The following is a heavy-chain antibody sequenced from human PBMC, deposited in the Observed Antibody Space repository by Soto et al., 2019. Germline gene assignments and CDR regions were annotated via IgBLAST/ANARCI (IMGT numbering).Heavy chain of an antibody. CDR1: GGSISSGDYY. D-gene: IGHD3-3*01. Sequence: QVQLQESGPGLVKPSQTLSLTCTVSGGSISSGDYYWSWIRQPPGKGLEWIGYIYYSGSTYYNPSLKSRVTISVDTPKNQYSLKLSSVTAADTAVYYCARDGRQERGFLEWIYGMDVWGQGTTVTVSS. CDR3: ARDGRQERGFLEWIYGMDV. V-gene: IGHV4-30-4*01. J-gene: IGHJ6*02. CDR2: IYYSGST.